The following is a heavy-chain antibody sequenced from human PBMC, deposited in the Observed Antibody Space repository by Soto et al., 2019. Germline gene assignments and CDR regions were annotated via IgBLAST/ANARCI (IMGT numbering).Heavy chain of an antibody. J-gene: IGHJ4*02. V-gene: IGHV1-58*01. CDR3: AALGVNFDH. CDR2: IGVGSGNR. Sequence: ASVKVSCKASGFTFTSSAVQWVRQARGQRLEWIGWIGVGSGNRHYAQKFQERVTITRDMSTNTAYMELSSLRSEDTAVYYCAALGVNFDHWGQGTLVTVPQ. CDR1: GFTFTSSA. D-gene: IGHD2-8*01.